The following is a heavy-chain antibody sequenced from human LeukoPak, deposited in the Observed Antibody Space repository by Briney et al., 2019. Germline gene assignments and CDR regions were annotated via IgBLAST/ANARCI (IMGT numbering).Heavy chain of an antibody. J-gene: IGHJ3*02. CDR1: GGSISSGDYY. CDR3: AGEYSSGWSTEDDAFDI. V-gene: IGHV4-30-4*01. D-gene: IGHD6-19*01. CDR2: IYYSGST. Sequence: SETLSLTCTVSGGSISSGDYYWSWLRQPPGKGLEWIGYIYYSGSTYYNPSLKSRVTISVDTSKNQFSLKLSSVTAADTAVYYCAGEYSSGWSTEDDAFDIWGQGTMVTVSS.